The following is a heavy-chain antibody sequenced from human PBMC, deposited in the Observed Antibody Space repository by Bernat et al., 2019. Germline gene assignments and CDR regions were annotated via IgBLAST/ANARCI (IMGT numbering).Heavy chain of an antibody. Sequence: EVQLVESGGGLIQPGGSLRLSCAASGFTVSSNYLTWVRQAPGKGLEWVSLIYSDDSTYYADSVKGRFTISRDNSKNTLYLQMNSLRADDTAVHYCAKAGAVTSYYLDSWGQGTLVTVSS. CDR2: IYSDDST. CDR1: GFTVSSNY. V-gene: IGHV3-53*01. CDR3: AKAGAVTSYYLDS. J-gene: IGHJ4*02. D-gene: IGHD4-17*01.